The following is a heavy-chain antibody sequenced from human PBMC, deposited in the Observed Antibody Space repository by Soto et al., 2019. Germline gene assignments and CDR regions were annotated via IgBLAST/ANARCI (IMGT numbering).Heavy chain of an antibody. D-gene: IGHD3-10*01. CDR3: AKVRGSGTNWFDP. CDR2: IYYSGST. CDR1: GGSISGYY. V-gene: IGHV4-59*01. J-gene: IGHJ5*02. Sequence: SETLSLTCTVSGGSISGYYWTWIRQPPGKGLEWIGYIYYSGSTNYNPSLKSRVTISVDTSKNQFSLRLTSVTAADTAVYYCAKVRGSGTNWFDPWGQGTLVTVSS.